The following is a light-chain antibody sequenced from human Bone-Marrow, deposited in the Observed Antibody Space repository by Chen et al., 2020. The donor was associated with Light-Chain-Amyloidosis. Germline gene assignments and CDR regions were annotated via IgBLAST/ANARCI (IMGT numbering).Light chain of an antibody. CDR1: SSDVGLYNY. Sequence: QSALTQPASVSGSPGQSISISCSGTSSDVGLYNYVSWFQHHPGKAPKLMIYEVSNRPSGVSNRFSGSKSGNTASLTISGLQTEDEADYYCISYTSSSTWVFGGGTKLTVL. V-gene: IGLV2-14*01. CDR2: EVS. CDR3: ISYTSSSTWV. J-gene: IGLJ3*02.